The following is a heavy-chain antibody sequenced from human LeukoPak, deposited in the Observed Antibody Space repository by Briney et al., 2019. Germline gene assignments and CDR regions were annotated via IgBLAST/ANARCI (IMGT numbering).Heavy chain of an antibody. Sequence: SETLSLTCTVSGGSFNSYYWSWIRQPPGKGLEWIGYIYYSGSTDYNPSLKSRVTISVDTSKNQFSLKLSSVTAADTAVYYCARNPDGYFDYWGQGTLVTVSS. CDR2: IYYSGST. J-gene: IGHJ4*02. D-gene: IGHD5-24*01. V-gene: IGHV4-59*08. CDR3: ARNPDGYFDY. CDR1: GGSFNSYY.